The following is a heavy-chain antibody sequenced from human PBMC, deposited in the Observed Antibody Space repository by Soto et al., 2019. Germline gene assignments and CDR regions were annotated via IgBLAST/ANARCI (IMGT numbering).Heavy chain of an antibody. CDR1: GFTFSSYW. CDR3: ARPEWFFHYYMDV. J-gene: IGHJ6*03. V-gene: IGHV3-7*01. Sequence: GGSLRLSCAASGFTFSSYWMSWVRQAPGKGLEWVANIKQDGSEKYYVDSVKGRFTISRDNAKNSLYLQMNSLRAEDTAVYYCARPEWFFHYYMDVWGKGTTVTVSS. CDR2: IKQDGSEK. D-gene: IGHD3-3*01.